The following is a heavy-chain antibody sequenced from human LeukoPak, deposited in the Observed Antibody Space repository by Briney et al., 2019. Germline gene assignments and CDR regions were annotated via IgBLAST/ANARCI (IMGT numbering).Heavy chain of an antibody. Sequence: GGSLTLSCAGSGFTFSSYAMGWVRQAPGQGLEWVSVINDSGDYTFYADSVRGRLTTSRDNSRNTLYMQMISLRPEDTAVYYCAKDTSIGKYCTNGVCSPFDYWGQGTLVTVSS. J-gene: IGHJ4*02. D-gene: IGHD2-8*01. CDR2: INDSGDYT. V-gene: IGHV3-23*01. CDR3: AKDTSIGKYCTNGVCSPFDY. CDR1: GFTFSSYA.